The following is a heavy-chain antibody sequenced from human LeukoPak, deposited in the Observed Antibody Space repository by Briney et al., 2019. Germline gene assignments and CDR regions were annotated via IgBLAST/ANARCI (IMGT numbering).Heavy chain of an antibody. D-gene: IGHD2-15*01. J-gene: IGHJ3*02. CDR3: ARPQRYCSGGSCYSNDAFDI. Sequence: SGTLSLTCTVSGGSLTNYYWSWIRQPAGKGLEWIGRIYTSGSTNYNPSLKSRVTMSVDTSKNQFSLKLSSVTAADTAVYYCARPQRYCSGGSCYSNDAFDIWGQGTMVTVSS. V-gene: IGHV4-4*07. CDR2: IYTSGST. CDR1: GGSLTNYY.